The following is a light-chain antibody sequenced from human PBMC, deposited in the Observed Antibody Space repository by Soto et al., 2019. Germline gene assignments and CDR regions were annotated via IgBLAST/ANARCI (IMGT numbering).Light chain of an antibody. CDR2: EVS. CDR1: SSDVGGYNY. CDR3: SSYTSNNTPV. Sequence: QSVLTQPASVSGSPGQSITISCTGTSSDVGGYNYVSWYQQHPGKAPKLMISEVSNRPSGVSDRFSGSKSGNTASLTISGLQAEDEADYYCSSYTSNNTPVFGGGTKLTVL. V-gene: IGLV2-14*01. J-gene: IGLJ2*01.